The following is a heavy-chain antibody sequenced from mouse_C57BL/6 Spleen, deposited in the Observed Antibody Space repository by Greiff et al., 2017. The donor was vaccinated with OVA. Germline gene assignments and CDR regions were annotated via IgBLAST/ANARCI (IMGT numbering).Heavy chain of an antibody. CDR2: IRNKANNHAT. Sequence: EVKLQESGGGLVQPGGSMKLSCAASGFTFSDAWMDWVLQSPEKGLEWVAEIRNKANNHATYYAESVKGRFTISRDDSKSSVYLQMNSLRAEDTGIYYCTRLGPAWFAYWGQGTLVTVSA. CDR1: GFTFSDAW. V-gene: IGHV6-6*01. J-gene: IGHJ3*01. CDR3: TRLGPAWFAY.